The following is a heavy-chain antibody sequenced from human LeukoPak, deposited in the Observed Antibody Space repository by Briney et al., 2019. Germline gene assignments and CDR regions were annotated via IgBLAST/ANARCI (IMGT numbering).Heavy chain of an antibody. CDR2: IIPIFGTA. D-gene: IGHD2-2*01. V-gene: IGHV1-69*13. J-gene: IGHJ4*02. CDR3: AREGRYCSSTSCYLDY. Sequence: SVKVSCKVSGYTLTELSMHWVRQAPGQGLEWMGGIIPIFGTANYAQKFQGRVTITADESTSTAYMELSSLRSEDTAVYYCAREGRYCSSTSCYLDYWGQGTLVTVSS. CDR1: GYTLTELS.